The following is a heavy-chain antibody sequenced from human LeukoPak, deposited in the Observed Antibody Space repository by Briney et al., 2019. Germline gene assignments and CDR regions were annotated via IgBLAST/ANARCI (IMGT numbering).Heavy chain of an antibody. V-gene: IGHV1-46*01. J-gene: IGHJ6*03. Sequence: GASVKVSCKASGYTFTSYYMHWVRQAPGQGLEWMGIINPSGGSTSYAQKFQGRVTMTRDTSTSTVYMELSSLRSEDTAVYYCARDLKGQLVNGWYMDVWGKGTTVTVSS. CDR3: ARDLKGQLVNGWYMDV. D-gene: IGHD6-6*01. CDR1: GYTFTSYY. CDR2: INPSGGST.